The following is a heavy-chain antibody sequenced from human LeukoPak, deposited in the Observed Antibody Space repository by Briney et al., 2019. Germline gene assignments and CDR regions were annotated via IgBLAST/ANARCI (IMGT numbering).Heavy chain of an antibody. Sequence: PSETLSLTCAVYGGSFSGYYWSWIRQPPGKGLEWIGEINHSGSTNYNPSLKSRVTISVDTSKNQFSLKLSSVTAADTAVYYCARGGYDFWSGYFNFDYWGQGTLVTVSS. CDR2: INHSGST. CDR1: GGSFSGYY. V-gene: IGHV4-34*01. CDR3: ARGGYDFWSGYFNFDY. J-gene: IGHJ4*02. D-gene: IGHD3-3*01.